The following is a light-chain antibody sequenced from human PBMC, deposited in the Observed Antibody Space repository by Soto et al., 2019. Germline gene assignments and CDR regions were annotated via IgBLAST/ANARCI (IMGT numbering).Light chain of an antibody. CDR3: QQYDNLPPLT. V-gene: IGKV1-33*01. CDR1: QDISNY. CDR2: DAS. Sequence: DLQMTQSPSSLSASVGDRVTITCQASQDISNYLNWYQQKPGKAPKLLIYDASNLETGVPSRFSGSGSGTDFTFTISSLQPEDTATYYCQQYDNLPPLTFGGGTKVEIK. J-gene: IGKJ4*01.